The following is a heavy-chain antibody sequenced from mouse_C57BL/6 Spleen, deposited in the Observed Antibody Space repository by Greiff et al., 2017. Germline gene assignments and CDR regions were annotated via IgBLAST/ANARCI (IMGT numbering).Heavy chain of an antibody. D-gene: IGHD1-1*01. CDR2: IWRGGST. V-gene: IGHV2-5*01. Sequence: QVQLKESGPGLVQPSQSLSITCTVSGFSLTSYGVHWVRQSPGKGLEWLGVIWRGGSTDYNAAFMSRLNITKDNSKSHVFFKMNSLQADDTAIYYGAKNYYGSSYEYYAMDYWGQGTSVTVSS. CDR1: GFSLTSYG. J-gene: IGHJ4*01. CDR3: AKNYYGSSYEYYAMDY.